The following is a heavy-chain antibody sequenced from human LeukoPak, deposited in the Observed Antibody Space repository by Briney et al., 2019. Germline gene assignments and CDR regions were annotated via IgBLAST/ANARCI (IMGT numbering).Heavy chain of an antibody. J-gene: IGHJ5*02. Sequence: GATVKVSCKASGGIFSSYAISWVRQARAQGLEWMGGIIPICGTANYAQKFQGRVTITADKSTSTAYMELSSLRSEDTAVYYCARYSPRKWELGLLGFDPWGQGTLVTVSS. CDR2: IIPICGTA. D-gene: IGHD1-26*01. CDR3: ARYSPRKWELGLLGFDP. CDR1: GGIFSSYA. V-gene: IGHV1-69*06.